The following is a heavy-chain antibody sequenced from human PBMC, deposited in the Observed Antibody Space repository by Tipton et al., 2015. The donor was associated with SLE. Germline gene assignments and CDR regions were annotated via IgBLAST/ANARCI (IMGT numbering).Heavy chain of an antibody. V-gene: IGHV3-7*01. D-gene: IGHD6-19*01. CDR3: AKARGYSSGWGVFDY. J-gene: IGHJ4*02. CDR1: GFTFSSYC. Sequence: SLRLSCVASGFTFSSYCMNWVRQAPGKGLEWVANMNGDGSEINYLDSVKGRFTISRDNSKNTLYLQMNSLRAEDTAVYYCAKARGYSSGWGVFDYWGQGTLVTVSS. CDR2: MNGDGSEI.